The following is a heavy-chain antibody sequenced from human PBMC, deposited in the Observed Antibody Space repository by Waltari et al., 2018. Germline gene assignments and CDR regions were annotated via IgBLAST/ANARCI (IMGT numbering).Heavy chain of an antibody. J-gene: IGHJ5*02. D-gene: IGHD3-3*01. CDR1: GYTFTGYY. CDR2: INPNRGGT. CDR3: ARRGRVVNQNWFDP. V-gene: IGHV1-2*06. Sequence: QVQLVQSGAEVKKPGASVKVSCKASGYTFTGYYMHWVRQAPGQGLEWMGRINPNRGGTNYAQKFQGRVTMTRDTSISTAYMELSRLRSDDTAVYYCARRGRVVNQNWFDPWGQGTLVTVSS.